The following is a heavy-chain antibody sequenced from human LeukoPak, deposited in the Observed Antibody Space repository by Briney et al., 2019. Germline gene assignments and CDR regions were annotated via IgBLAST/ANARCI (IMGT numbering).Heavy chain of an antibody. D-gene: IGHD2-2*01. CDR1: GGSISSSNYY. CDR2: VYRSGST. V-gene: IGHV4-39*07. J-gene: IGHJ6*03. CDR3: ARGDCSSTICYSPMDV. Sequence: SETLSLTCSVSGGSISSSNYYWGWVRQPPWKGLEWIGSVYRSGSTNYNPSLKSRVTISVDTSKNQFSLKVSSVTAADTAVYYCARGDCSSTICYSPMDVWGKGTTVTVSS.